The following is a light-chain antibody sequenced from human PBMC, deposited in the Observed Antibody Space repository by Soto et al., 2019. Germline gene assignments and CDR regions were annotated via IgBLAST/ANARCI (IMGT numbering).Light chain of an antibody. CDR1: QDISDY. Sequence: DIQMTQSPSSLSASVGDRVTIPFHACQDISDYLNWYQQKPGKAPKLLIYDACDLETGVPSRFSGSGSGTGFTFTISSLQPEDFATYYCQQYESLPLTFGQGTRLEIK. V-gene: IGKV1-33*01. J-gene: IGKJ5*01. CDR2: DAC. CDR3: QQYESLPLT.